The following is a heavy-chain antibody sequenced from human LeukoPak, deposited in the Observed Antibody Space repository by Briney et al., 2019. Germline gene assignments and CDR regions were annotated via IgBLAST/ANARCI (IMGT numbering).Heavy chain of an antibody. V-gene: IGHV1-18*04. Sequence: GASVKVSCKAFGYTFATYGISWVRQAPGQGLKWMAWISTYNGDTKYAQSLQGRVTLTTDTSTSTAYMELRSLRSEDTAVYYCASDYLRGAYFDHWGREPWSPSPQ. CDR1: GYTFATYG. D-gene: IGHD1-26*01. CDR2: ISTYNGDT. J-gene: IGHJ4*02. CDR3: ASDYLRGAYFDH.